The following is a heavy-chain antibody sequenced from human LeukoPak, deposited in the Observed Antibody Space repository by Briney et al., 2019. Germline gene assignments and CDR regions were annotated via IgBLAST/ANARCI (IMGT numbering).Heavy chain of an antibody. J-gene: IGHJ3*02. Sequence: VASVKLYRNASGYTFTGYYMHWVRQAPGQGLEWMGWINPNSGGTNYAQKFQGRVTMTRHTSISTAYMELSRLRSDDTAVYYCARDSGSYALDIWGQGTMVTVSS. D-gene: IGHD1-26*01. CDR1: GYTFTGYY. V-gene: IGHV1-2*02. CDR3: ARDSGSYALDI. CDR2: INPNSGGT.